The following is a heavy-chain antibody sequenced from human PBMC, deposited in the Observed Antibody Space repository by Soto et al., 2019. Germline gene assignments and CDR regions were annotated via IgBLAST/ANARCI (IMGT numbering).Heavy chain of an antibody. CDR3: AKSDTALSYGFDP. V-gene: IGHV3-64*01. D-gene: IGHD5-18*01. CDR1: GFTFSSYA. CDR2: ISSNGGST. Sequence: GGSLRLSCAASGFTFSSYAMHWVRQAPGKGLEYVSAISSNGGSTYYANSVKGRFTISRDNSKNTLYLQMGSLRAEDTAVYYCAKSDTALSYGFDPWGQGTVVTVSS. J-gene: IGHJ5*02.